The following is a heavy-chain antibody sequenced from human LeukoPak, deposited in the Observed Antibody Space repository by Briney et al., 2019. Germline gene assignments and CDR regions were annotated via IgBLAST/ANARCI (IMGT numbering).Heavy chain of an antibody. Sequence: GASVKVSCKASGYTFTSYGISWVRQAPGQGLEWMGWISAYNGNTNYAQKFQGRVTMTRDTSTSTVYMELSSLRSEDTAVYYCARSPGGGYSYGYGKDYYYYYMDVWGKGTTVTVSS. V-gene: IGHV1-18*01. CDR3: ARSPGGGYSYGYGKDYYYYYMDV. D-gene: IGHD5-18*01. J-gene: IGHJ6*03. CDR2: ISAYNGNT. CDR1: GYTFTSYG.